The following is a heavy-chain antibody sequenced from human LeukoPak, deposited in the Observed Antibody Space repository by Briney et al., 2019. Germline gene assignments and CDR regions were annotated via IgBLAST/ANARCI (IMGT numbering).Heavy chain of an antibody. V-gene: IGHV3-23*01. J-gene: IGHJ4*02. CDR3: AKGGRYGPPAWDFDY. CDR1: GFTFSSYA. CDR2: ISGSGGSA. Sequence: GGSLRLSCAASGFTFSSYAMSWVRQAPGKGLEWVSAISGSGGSAYYADSVKGRFTISRDNSKNTLYLQMNSLRAEDTAVYYCAKGGRYGPPAWDFDYWGQGTLVTVSS. D-gene: IGHD3-16*02.